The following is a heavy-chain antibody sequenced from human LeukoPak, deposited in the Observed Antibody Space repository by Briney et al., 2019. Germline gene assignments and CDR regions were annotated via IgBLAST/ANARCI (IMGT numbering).Heavy chain of an antibody. V-gene: IGHV1-18*01. D-gene: IGHD3-3*01. Sequence: GASVKVSCKASDYTFTSYGISWVRQAPGQGLEWMGWISTYNGHTNYAQNLQGRVTMTTDTSTSTAYMELRSLRSDDTALYYSARDATYYDFLGGHTPYSFDYWGQGTLVTVSS. CDR3: ARDATYYDFLGGHTPYSFDY. CDR2: ISTYNGHT. J-gene: IGHJ4*02. CDR1: DYTFTSYG.